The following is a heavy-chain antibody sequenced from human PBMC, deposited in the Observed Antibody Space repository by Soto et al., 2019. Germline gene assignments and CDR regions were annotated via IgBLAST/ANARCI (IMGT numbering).Heavy chain of an antibody. D-gene: IGHD2-21*01. V-gene: IGHV4-59*08. CDR3: GRNSPLLENDYYGMAV. CDR2: IYYSGNP. Sequence: SETLSLTCTVSGDSISSNYWSWIRQPPGRGLEWIGYIYYSGNPTYNPSFKSRVTMSVDRYKNQFSLRLSSLTAADTAVYYCGRNSPLLENDYYGMAVWGQGTTDTVSS. J-gene: IGHJ6*02. CDR1: GDSISSNY.